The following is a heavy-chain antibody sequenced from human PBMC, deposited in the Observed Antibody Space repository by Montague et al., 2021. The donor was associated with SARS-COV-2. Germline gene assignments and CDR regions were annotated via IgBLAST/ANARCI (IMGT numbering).Heavy chain of an antibody. CDR3: VRAGGLDNRPPV. V-gene: IGHV4-4*02. CDR2: IYQSGST. J-gene: IGHJ4*02. Sequence: SETLSLTCAVSGDSIMTTNWWSWVRQPPGKWLEWIGEIYQSGSTNYNPSLKSRVTMSIDKSKNQFSLELNSVTAADTALYYCVRAGGLDNRPPVWGQGALVIVSS. D-gene: IGHD3/OR15-3a*01. CDR1: GDSIMTTNW.